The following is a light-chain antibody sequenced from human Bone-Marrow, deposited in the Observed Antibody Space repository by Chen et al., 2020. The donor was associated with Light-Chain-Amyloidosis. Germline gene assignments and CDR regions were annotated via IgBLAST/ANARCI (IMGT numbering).Light chain of an antibody. CDR1: SSDVGGDNH. J-gene: IGLJ1*01. V-gene: IGLV2-14*01. Sequence: QSALTQPASVSGSPGQSITIPCTGTSSDVGGDNHVSWYQQHPDKAPKLMIYEVTHRPSWVPDRFSGSTSDNTASLTISGLQTEDEADYFCSSYTITNTLVFGSGTRVTVL. CDR3: SSYTITNTLV. CDR2: EVT.